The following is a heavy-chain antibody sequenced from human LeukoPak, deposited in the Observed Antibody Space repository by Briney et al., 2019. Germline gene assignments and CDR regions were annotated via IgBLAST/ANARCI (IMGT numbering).Heavy chain of an antibody. J-gene: IGHJ4*02. Sequence: GGSLRLSCVASGFTFSSYWMHWVRQAPGKGLVWVSRINDDGSRTNYADSVKGRFTISRDNSKNTLYLQMNSLRAEDTAVYYCAKEDYYGSGSYYNVDYWGQGTLVTVSS. V-gene: IGHV3-74*01. CDR2: INDDGSRT. D-gene: IGHD3-10*01. CDR3: AKEDYYGSGSYYNVDY. CDR1: GFTFSSYW.